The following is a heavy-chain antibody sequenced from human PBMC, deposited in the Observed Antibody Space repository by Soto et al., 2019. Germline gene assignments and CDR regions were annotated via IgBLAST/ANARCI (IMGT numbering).Heavy chain of an antibody. Sequence: ASVKVSCKVSGYTLTELSMHLVRQAPGKELEWMGGFDPEDGETIYAQKFQGRVTMTEDTSTDTAYMELSSLRSEDTAVYYCAASIVVVPAAIRAPFDPWGQGTLVTVSS. CDR2: FDPEDGET. CDR3: AASIVVVPAAIRAPFDP. J-gene: IGHJ5*02. CDR1: GYTLTELS. D-gene: IGHD2-2*01. V-gene: IGHV1-24*01.